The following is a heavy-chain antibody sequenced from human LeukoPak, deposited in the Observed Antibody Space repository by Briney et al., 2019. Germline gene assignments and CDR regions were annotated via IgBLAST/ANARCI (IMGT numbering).Heavy chain of an antibody. Sequence: ASVKVSCKASGGTFSSYAISWVRQAPGQGLEWMGRIIPILGIANYAQKFQGRVTITADKSTSTAYMELSSLRSEDTAVYYCARDEDGSGSYSDYWGQGTLVTVSS. CDR1: GGTFSSYA. D-gene: IGHD3-10*01. CDR2: IIPILGIA. J-gene: IGHJ4*02. CDR3: ARDEDGSGSYSDY. V-gene: IGHV1-69*04.